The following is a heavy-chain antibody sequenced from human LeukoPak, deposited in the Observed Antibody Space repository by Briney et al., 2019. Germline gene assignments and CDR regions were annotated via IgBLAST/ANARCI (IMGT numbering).Heavy chain of an antibody. CDR2: IYYSGST. Sequence: SETLSLTCTVSGGSISSDSYYWAWIRQPPGKGLEWIASIYYSGSTYYNPSLKSRVTISVDTSRNQFSLKLSSVTAADTAVYYCASLAAAGLSEGYWGQGTLVIVSS. CDR1: GGSISSDSYY. CDR3: ASLAAAGLSEGY. V-gene: IGHV4-39*01. D-gene: IGHD6-13*01. J-gene: IGHJ4*02.